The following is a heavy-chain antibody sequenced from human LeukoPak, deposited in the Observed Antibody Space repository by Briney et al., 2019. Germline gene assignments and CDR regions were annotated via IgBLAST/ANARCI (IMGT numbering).Heavy chain of an antibody. Sequence: GGSLRLSCAASGFTFSSNWMSWVRQAPGKGLEWVANIRQDGSEKYYLDSVEGRFTISRDNGKNSLYLQMNSLRAEDTAVYYCASSYYYYYYMDVWGKGTTVTASS. CDR2: IRQDGSEK. CDR1: GFTFSSNW. J-gene: IGHJ6*03. V-gene: IGHV3-7*01. CDR3: ASSYYYYYYMDV.